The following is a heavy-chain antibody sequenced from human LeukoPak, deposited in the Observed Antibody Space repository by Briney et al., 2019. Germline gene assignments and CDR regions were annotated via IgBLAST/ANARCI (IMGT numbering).Heavy chain of an antibody. CDR2: ISYDGSNK. CDR1: GFTFSSYG. J-gene: IGHJ6*02. D-gene: IGHD6-6*01. CDR3: AKMLYSSSSEALYYYYYGMDV. V-gene: IGHV3-30*18. Sequence: GGSLRLSCAASGFTFSSYGMHWVRQAPGKGLEWVAVISYDGSNKYYADSVKGRFTISRDNSKNTLYLQMSSLRAEDTAVYYCAKMLYSSSSEALYYYYYGMDVWGQGTTVTVSS.